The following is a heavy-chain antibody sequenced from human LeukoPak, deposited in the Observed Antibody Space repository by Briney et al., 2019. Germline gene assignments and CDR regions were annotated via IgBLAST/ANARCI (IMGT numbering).Heavy chain of an antibody. D-gene: IGHD5-18*01. J-gene: IGHJ3*02. CDR1: GGSISSGDYY. V-gene: IGHV4-30-2*01. CDR3: ARIQGDAFDI. CDR2: IYHSGST. Sequence: PSQTLSLTCTVSGGSISSGDYYWSWIRQPPRKGLEWIGYIYHSGSTYYNPSLRSRVTISVDRSKNQFSLKLSSVTAADTAVYYCARIQGDAFDIWGQGTMVTVSS.